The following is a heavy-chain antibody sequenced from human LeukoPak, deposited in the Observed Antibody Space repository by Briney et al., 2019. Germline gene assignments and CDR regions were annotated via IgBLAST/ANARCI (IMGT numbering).Heavy chain of an antibody. CDR2: IYYSGST. CDR1: DGSIRAYY. D-gene: IGHD3-22*01. V-gene: IGHV4-59*01. J-gene: IGHJ4*02. CDR3: ARGPTYYYDSSGYYYPFDY. Sequence: SETLSLTCTVSDGSIRAYYWSWIRQPPGKGLEWIGYIYYSGSTNYNPSLKSRVTISVDTSKNQFSLKMNSVTAADTAVYYCARGPTYYYDSSGYYYPFDYWGQGTLVTVSS.